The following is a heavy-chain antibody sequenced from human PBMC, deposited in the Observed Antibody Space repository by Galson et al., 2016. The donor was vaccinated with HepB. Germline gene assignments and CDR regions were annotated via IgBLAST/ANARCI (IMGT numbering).Heavy chain of an antibody. CDR3: ASSPSRGWSTDSFDY. V-gene: IGHV3-23*01. CDR2: ITDSGHDT. D-gene: IGHD6-19*01. J-gene: IGHJ4*02. Sequence: SLRLSCAASGFTFSNSAMSWVRRAPGKGLEWVSIITDSGHDTYYADPLKGRFTISRDNSRNTMYLQMNGLRVEDTAVYYCASSPSRGWSTDSFDYWGLGTLVTVSS. CDR1: GFTFSNSA.